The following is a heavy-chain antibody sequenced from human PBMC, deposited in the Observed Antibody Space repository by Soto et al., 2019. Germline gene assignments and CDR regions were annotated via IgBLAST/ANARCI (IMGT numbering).Heavy chain of an antibody. CDR1: GFTFDDYT. Sequence: EVQLVESGGVVVQPGGSPRLSCAASGFTFDDYTMHWVRQAPGKGLEWVSLISWDGGSTYYADSVKGRFTISRDNSKNSLYLQMNSLRTEDTALYYCAKGEMGVVVVAAFDPWGQGTLVTVSS. CDR2: ISWDGGST. CDR3: AKGEMGVVVVAAFDP. J-gene: IGHJ5*02. V-gene: IGHV3-43*01. D-gene: IGHD2-15*01.